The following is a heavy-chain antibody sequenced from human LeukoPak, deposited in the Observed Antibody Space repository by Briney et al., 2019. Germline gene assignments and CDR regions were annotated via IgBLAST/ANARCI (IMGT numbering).Heavy chain of an antibody. CDR3: ARGEEYSSSLYQCDY. CDR1: GFTYSHNG. D-gene: IGHD6-13*01. J-gene: IGHJ4*02. Sequence: QSGGSLRLSCVASGFTYSHNGMHWVRQAPGKGLEWVSYISSRGTTIYYADSVKGRFTISRDNAKKSLHLQMNSLRAEDTALYYCARGEEYSSSLYQCDYWGQGTLVTASS. CDR2: ISSRGTTI. V-gene: IGHV3-48*01.